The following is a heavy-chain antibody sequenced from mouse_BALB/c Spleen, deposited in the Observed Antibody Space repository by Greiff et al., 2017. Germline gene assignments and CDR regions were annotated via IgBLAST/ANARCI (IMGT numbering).Heavy chain of an antibody. CDR1: GYTFTSYW. D-gene: IGHD2-3*01. Sequence: LQQPGSELVRPGASVKLSCKASGYTFTSYWMHWVKQRHGQGLEWIGNIYPGSGSTNYDEKFNSKGTLTVDTSSSTAYMHLSSLTSEDSAVYYCTRDGYYGYYAMDYWGQGTSVTVSS. V-gene: IGHV1S22*01. J-gene: IGHJ4*01. CDR3: TRDGYYGYYAMDY. CDR2: IYPGSGST.